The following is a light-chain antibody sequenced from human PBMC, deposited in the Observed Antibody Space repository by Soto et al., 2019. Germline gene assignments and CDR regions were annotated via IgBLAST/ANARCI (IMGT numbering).Light chain of an antibody. CDR3: QSYDSSLSGSV. V-gene: IGLV1-40*01. CDR2: GNS. Sequence: QSVLTQPPSMSGAPGQRVTISCTGSSSNIGAGYDVHWYQQLPGTAPKLLIYGNSNRPSGVPDRFSASKSGTSASLAITGLQTEDEADYYCQSYDSSLSGSVFGGGTQLTVL. CDR1: SSNIGAGYD. J-gene: IGLJ2*01.